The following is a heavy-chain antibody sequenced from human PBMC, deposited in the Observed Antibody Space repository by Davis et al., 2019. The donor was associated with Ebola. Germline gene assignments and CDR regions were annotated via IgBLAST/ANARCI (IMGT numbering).Heavy chain of an antibody. D-gene: IGHD3-10*01. V-gene: IGHV3-7*01. CDR2: IKQDGSEK. J-gene: IGHJ4*02. CDR3: ARDSGTVFDIVTTNPYFDN. Sequence: GGSLRLSCAASGFTFSSYWMNWVRQAPGKGLEWVANIKQDGSEKYYVDSVKGRFTISRDNAKNSLYLQMDNLRDEDTAVYYCARDSGTVFDIVTTNPYFDNWGQGSLVAVSS. CDR1: GFTFSSYW.